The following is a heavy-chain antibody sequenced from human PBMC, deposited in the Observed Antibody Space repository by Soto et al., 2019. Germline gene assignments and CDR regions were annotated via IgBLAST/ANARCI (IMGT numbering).Heavy chain of an antibody. J-gene: IGHJ4*02. CDR1: GFTFDNYA. D-gene: IGHD2-2*01. V-gene: IGHV3-9*01. CDR3: ARSPQYCSSTTCRAYFDY. CDR2: ISWNSGNT. Sequence: EVQLVESGGGLVQPGRSLRLSCAASGFTFDNYAMHWVRQAPGKGLEWVSSISWNSGNTDYAGSVKGRFIISRDSAKNSLYLQMNRLRAEYTALYYCARSPQYCSSTTCRAYFDYWGQGNLVTVSS.